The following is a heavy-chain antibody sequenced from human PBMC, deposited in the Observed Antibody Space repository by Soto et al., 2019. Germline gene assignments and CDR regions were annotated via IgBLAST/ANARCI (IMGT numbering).Heavy chain of an antibody. CDR3: ARGVPVGAIGRFYFDS. Sequence: EVQLVESGGGLIQPGGSLRLSRAASGFTVSNNYMTWVRQAPGKGLEWVSVMYSGGTATSYADSVKGRFTVSRDNSKNTVSLQLDSLKADDTAVYYCARGVPVGAIGRFYFDSWGQGTLVTVSS. V-gene: IGHV3-53*01. D-gene: IGHD1-26*01. J-gene: IGHJ4*02. CDR1: GFTVSNNY. CDR2: MYSGGTAT.